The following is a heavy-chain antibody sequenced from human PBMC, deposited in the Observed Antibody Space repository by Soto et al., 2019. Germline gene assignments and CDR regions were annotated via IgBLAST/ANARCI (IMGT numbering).Heavy chain of an antibody. J-gene: IGHJ4*02. CDR1: GFTLSNYA. V-gene: IGHV3-30*04. CDR3: ARREEGASADLLDS. Sequence: QVQLVESGGGVVQPGRSLRLSCAASGFTLSNYAMHWVRQAPGKGLEWVSFISFDGREKSHADSVKGRFTISRDNSKNTVFLQMNSLRPENTALYYFARREEGASADLLDSWGQGTLVTVS. D-gene: IGHD6-13*01. CDR2: ISFDGREK.